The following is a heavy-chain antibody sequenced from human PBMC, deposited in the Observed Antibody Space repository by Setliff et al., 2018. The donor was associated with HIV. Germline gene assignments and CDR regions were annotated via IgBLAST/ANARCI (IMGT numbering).Heavy chain of an antibody. Sequence: ASVKVSCKASGYTFTSHGISWVRQAPGQGLEWMGWISAYSANTNYAQKLQGRVTMTTDTSTSTAYMELRSLRSEDTAMYYCARDAGYSGYAWNYWGQGTLVTVSS. CDR2: ISAYSANT. J-gene: IGHJ4*02. D-gene: IGHD5-12*01. V-gene: IGHV1-18*01. CDR1: GYTFTSHG. CDR3: ARDAGYSGYAWNY.